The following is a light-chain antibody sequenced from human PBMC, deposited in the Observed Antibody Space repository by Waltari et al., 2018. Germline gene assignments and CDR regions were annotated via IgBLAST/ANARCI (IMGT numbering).Light chain of an antibody. Sequence: DIQMTPSPSSLSASVGDRVTITCRASQSISNYLNWYQQKPGKVPKLLIYAASTLHSGVPSRFSGSGSGTEFTLTISSLQVEDFATYYCQQSYSTAPETFGQGTRVDMK. CDR3: QQSYSTAPET. CDR1: QSISNY. J-gene: IGKJ1*01. V-gene: IGKV1-39*01. CDR2: AAS.